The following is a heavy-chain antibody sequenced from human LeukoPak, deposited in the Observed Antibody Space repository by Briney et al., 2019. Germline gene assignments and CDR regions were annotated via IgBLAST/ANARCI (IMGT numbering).Heavy chain of an antibody. CDR2: IFPSGGEI. J-gene: IGHJ4*02. CDR1: GFTFSTFA. D-gene: IGHD3-22*01. CDR3: TRSGYRHPYHFDS. V-gene: IGHV3-23*01. Sequence: PGGSLRLSCAASGFTFSTFAMIWVRQPPGKGLEWVSSIFPSGGEIHYADSVRGRFTISRDNSKSTLSLQMNSLRAEDTAIYYCTRSGYRHPYHFDSWGQGTLVTVSS.